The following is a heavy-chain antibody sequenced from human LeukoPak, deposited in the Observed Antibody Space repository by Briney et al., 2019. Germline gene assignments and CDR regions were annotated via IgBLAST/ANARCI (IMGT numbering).Heavy chain of an antibody. CDR1: GGSISSGGYY. D-gene: IGHD3-3*01. CDR2: IYYSGST. J-gene: IGHJ4*02. V-gene: IGHV4-31*03. Sequence: SETLSLTCTVSGGSISSGGYYWSWTRQHPGKGLEWIGYIYYSGSTYYNPSLKSRVTISVDTSKNQFSLKLSSVTAADTAVYYCARAGDFWSGYYRYWGQGTLVTVSS. CDR3: ARAGDFWSGYYRY.